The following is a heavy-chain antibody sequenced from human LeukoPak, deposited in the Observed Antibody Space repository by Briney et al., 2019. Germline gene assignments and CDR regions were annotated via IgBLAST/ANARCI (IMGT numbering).Heavy chain of an antibody. CDR2: TYYRSKWYN. J-gene: IGHJ6*03. CDR1: GDSVSSNSAA. Sequence: SQTLSLTCAISGDSVSSNSAAWNWIRQSPSRGLEWLGRTYYRSKWYNDYAVSVKSRITINPDISKNQSSLQLNSVTPEDTAVYYCARAPSYCSSTSCYTLTPQVHYYYYMDVWGKGTTVTVSS. D-gene: IGHD2-2*02. CDR3: ARAPSYCSSTSCYTLTPQVHYYYYMDV. V-gene: IGHV6-1*01.